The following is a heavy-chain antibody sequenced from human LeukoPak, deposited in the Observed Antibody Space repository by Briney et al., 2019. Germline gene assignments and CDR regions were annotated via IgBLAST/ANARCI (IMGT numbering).Heavy chain of an antibody. CDR2: ISRSGSTK. V-gene: IGHV3-11*04. Sequence: GGSLRLSCAASGFTFSDYNMRWIRQAPGKGLEWVSSISRSGSTKYYADSVKGRFTISRDNSKNTLYLQMNSLRAEDTAVYYCAKDGLLWFGEYYYFDYWGQGTLVTVSS. J-gene: IGHJ4*02. D-gene: IGHD3-10*01. CDR1: GFTFSDYN. CDR3: AKDGLLWFGEYYYFDY.